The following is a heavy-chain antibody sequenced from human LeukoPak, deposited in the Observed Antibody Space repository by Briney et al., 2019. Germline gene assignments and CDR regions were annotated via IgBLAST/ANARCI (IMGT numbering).Heavy chain of an antibody. Sequence: GGSLRLSCAASGITFSSYTMNWVRQAPGKGLEWVSFISSSGTTIYYADSVKGRFTISRDNAKNSLYLQMNSLRAEDTAVYYCARDKPGEVVCDVWGQGTLVTVSA. CDR2: ISSSGTTI. J-gene: IGHJ4*02. CDR1: GITFSSYT. D-gene: IGHD2-2*01. CDR3: ARDKPGEVVCDV. V-gene: IGHV3-21*06.